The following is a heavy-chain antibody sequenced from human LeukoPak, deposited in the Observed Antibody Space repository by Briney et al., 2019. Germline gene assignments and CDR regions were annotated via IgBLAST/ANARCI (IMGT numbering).Heavy chain of an antibody. CDR2: ISGSGGTT. D-gene: IGHD3-10*01. Sequence: GGSLRLSCAVSGITLSNYGMSWVRQTPGKGLEWVAGISGSGGTTSYADSVKGRFTISRDNPKNTLYLQMNSLRAEDAAVYYCARPFDPYGMDVWGQGTTVTVSS. V-gene: IGHV3-23*01. CDR1: GITLSNYG. J-gene: IGHJ6*02. CDR3: ARPFDPYGMDV.